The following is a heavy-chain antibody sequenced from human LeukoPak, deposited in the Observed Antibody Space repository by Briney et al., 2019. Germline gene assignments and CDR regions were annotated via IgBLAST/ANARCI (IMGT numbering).Heavy chain of an antibody. V-gene: IGHV3-9*01. D-gene: IGHD3-9*01. CDR2: ISWNSGSI. CDR1: GFTFDDYA. CDR3: AKASFDWYTYYGMDV. Sequence: GRSLRLSCAASGFTFDDYAMHWVRHAPGKGLEWVSGISWNSGSIGYADSVKGRFTISRDNAKNSLYLQMNSLRAEDTTLYYCAKASFDWYTYYGMDVWGQGTTVTVSS. J-gene: IGHJ6*02.